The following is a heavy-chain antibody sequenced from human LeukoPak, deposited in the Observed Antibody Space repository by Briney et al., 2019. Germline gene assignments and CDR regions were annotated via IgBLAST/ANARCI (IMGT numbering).Heavy chain of an antibody. CDR1: GFTFSSYS. CDR2: ISSSSSYI. V-gene: IGHV3-21*01. CDR3: ARDPPTYYYDSSGYHYFDY. D-gene: IGHD3-22*01. Sequence: GGSLRLSCAASGFTFSSYSMNWVRQAPGKGLEWVSSISSSSSYIYYADSVRGRFTISRDNAKNSLYLQMNSLRAEDTAVYYCARDPPTYYYDSSGYHYFDYWGQGTLVTVSS. J-gene: IGHJ4*02.